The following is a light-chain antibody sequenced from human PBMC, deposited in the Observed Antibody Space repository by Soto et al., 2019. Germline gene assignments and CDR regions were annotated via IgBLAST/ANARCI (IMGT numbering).Light chain of an antibody. J-gene: IGLJ1*01. CDR3: SSYTSSSTHV. V-gene: IGLV2-14*01. CDR1: SSDVGGYNY. Sequence: QSALTQPASVSGSPGQSITISCTGTSSDVGGYNYVSWYQQHPGKAPKLMIYEVSNRPSGVSNRFSGSKSGNTASLTISGPQAEDEADYYSSSYTSSSTHVFGTGTKLTVL. CDR2: EVS.